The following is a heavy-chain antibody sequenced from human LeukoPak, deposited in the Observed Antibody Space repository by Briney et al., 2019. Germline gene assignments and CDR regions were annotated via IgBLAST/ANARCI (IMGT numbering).Heavy chain of an antibody. CDR2: TSSDGSII. CDR1: GFTFSIYG. J-gene: IGHJ4*02. V-gene: IGHV3-30*18. D-gene: IGHD1-26*01. CDR3: AKEVQVGATAYYFDY. Sequence: GGSLRLSCAASGFTFSIYGMHWVRQAPGKGLEWVAVTSSDGSIINYAASVRGRFIISRDNSKNTLYLQMNSLRAEDTAVYYCAKEVQVGATAYYFDYWGQGTLVTVSS.